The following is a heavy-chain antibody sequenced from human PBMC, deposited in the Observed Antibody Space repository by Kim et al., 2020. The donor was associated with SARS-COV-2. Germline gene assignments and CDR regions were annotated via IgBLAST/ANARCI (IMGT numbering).Heavy chain of an antibody. J-gene: IGHJ4*02. V-gene: IGHV3-23*01. D-gene: IGHD3-9*01. Sequence: YVTGRFTISRDNSKNTLYLQMNSLRAEDTAVYYCAKYYDILTGSGDYFDYWGQGTLVTVSS. CDR3: AKYYDILTGSGDYFDY.